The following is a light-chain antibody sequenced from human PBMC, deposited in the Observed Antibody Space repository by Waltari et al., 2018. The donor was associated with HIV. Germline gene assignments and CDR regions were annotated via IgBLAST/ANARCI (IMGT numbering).Light chain of an antibody. J-gene: IGLJ2*01. Sequence: QPALTQPASVSGSPGPSITISCPGTTRDFGGSNSFSWYQQHPAKAPKLVILDVSNRPSGVSNRFSGSKSGNTASLTISGLQAEDEAYYYCSSYTDSDTVVFGGGTKVTVL. CDR3: SSYTDSDTVV. CDR1: TRDFGGSNS. CDR2: DVS. V-gene: IGLV2-14*03.